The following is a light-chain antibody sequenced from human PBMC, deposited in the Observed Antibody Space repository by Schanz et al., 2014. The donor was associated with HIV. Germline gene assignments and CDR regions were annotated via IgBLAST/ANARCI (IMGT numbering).Light chain of an antibody. Sequence: EVVMTQSPATLSVSPGERAALSCRASQDVNNNLAWYQQKPGQAPRLLIYGASTRATGIPARFSGSGSGTEFTLTISSLQSEDFVVYYCQQYNKWPPYTFGQGTKLEIK. CDR1: QDVNNN. J-gene: IGKJ2*01. CDR2: GAS. V-gene: IGKV3-15*01. CDR3: QQYNKWPPYT.